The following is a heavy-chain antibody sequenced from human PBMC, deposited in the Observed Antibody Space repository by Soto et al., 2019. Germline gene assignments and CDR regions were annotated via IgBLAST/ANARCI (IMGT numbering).Heavy chain of an antibody. J-gene: IGHJ4*02. V-gene: IGHV1-18*01. CDR3: ARDNGYYDF. D-gene: IGHD2-8*01. CDR1: GYTFSSYS. CDR2: ISTTSGNT. Sequence: QIQMVQSGAEVKQPGASVKISCKTSGYTFSSYSINWVRQAPGQGLEWMAWISTTSGNTHYAERVQGRVTVTLDKSARTAFMEMWGLTSDDTAVYFCARDNGYYDFWGTGTLVTVSS.